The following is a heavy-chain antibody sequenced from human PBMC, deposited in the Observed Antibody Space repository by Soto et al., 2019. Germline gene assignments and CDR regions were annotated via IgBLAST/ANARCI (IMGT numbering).Heavy chain of an antibody. Sequence: QVQLVQSGAEVKKPGSSVKVSCKASGGTFNNCAISWVRQAPGQGLEWMGGIIPIFGTANYAQKFQDSVTITADESTSTAYMELRSLRSEDTAVYYCARGVHYDRSGYYYFYWGQGTLVTVSP. CDR3: ARGVHYDRSGYYYFY. J-gene: IGHJ4*02. D-gene: IGHD3-22*01. CDR2: IIPIFGTA. CDR1: GGTFNNCA. V-gene: IGHV1-69*01.